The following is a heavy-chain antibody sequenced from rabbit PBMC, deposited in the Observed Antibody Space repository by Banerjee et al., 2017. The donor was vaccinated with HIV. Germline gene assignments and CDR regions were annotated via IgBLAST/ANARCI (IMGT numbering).Heavy chain of an antibody. D-gene: IGHD7-1*01. Sequence: QEQLVESGGDLVKPGASLTLTCKASGFDLSSGYYMCWVRQAPGKGLEWIACIYSGSSGRTYYASWAKGRFTISKTSSTTVTLQMTSLTAADTATYFCARDLARPTGVSDLWGQGTLVTVS. CDR3: ARDLARPTGVSDL. CDR2: IYSGSSGRT. J-gene: IGHJ3*01. V-gene: IGHV1S45*01. CDR1: GFDLSSGYY.